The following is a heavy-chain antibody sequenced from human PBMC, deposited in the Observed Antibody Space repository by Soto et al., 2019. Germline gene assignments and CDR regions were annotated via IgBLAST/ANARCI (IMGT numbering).Heavy chain of an antibody. CDR3: AKATSIAARPLDY. CDR2: IQSGGTT. CDR1: GFTFSSYA. D-gene: IGHD6-6*01. V-gene: IGHV3-23*03. Sequence: PGGSLRLSCAASGFTFSSYAMSWVRQAPGKGLEWVSLIQSGGTTYYADSVKGRFTISRDNSKNTLYLQMNSLRAEDTAVYYCAKATSIAARPLDYWGQGTLVTVSS. J-gene: IGHJ4*02.